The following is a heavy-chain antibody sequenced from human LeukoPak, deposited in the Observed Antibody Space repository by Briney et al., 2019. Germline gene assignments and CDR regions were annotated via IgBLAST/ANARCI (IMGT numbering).Heavy chain of an antibody. Sequence: ASVKVSCKASGGTFSSYTISWVRQAPGQGLEWMERIIPILGIANYAQKFQGRVTITADKSTSTAYMELSSLRSEDTAVYYCASLVGGLRRENYYYYGMDVWGQGTTVTVSS. CDR1: GGTFSSYT. V-gene: IGHV1-69*02. CDR2: IIPILGIA. J-gene: IGHJ6*02. D-gene: IGHD5-12*01. CDR3: ASLVGGLRRENYYYYGMDV.